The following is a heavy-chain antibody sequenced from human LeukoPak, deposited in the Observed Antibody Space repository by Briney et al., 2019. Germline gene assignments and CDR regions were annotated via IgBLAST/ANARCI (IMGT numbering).Heavy chain of an antibody. J-gene: IGHJ6*02. CDR2: ISADGGDT. CDR3: ARGGGLDV. Sequence: GGSLRPSCAASGSTLSNYAISWVRQAPGKGLEWVSAISADGGDTYHTDSVKGRFTISRDNAKNSLYLQMSNLRAEDTAVYFCARGGGLDVWGQGATVTVSS. D-gene: IGHD3-16*01. CDR1: GSTLSNYA. V-gene: IGHV3-23*01.